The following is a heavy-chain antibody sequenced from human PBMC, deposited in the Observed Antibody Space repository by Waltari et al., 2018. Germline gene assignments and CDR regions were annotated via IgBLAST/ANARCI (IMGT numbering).Heavy chain of an antibody. CDR3: ARTSSPDGWFDP. CDR2: IYYSGST. Sequence: QLQLQESGPGLVKPSETLSLTCTVSGGSISSSSYYWGWIRQPPGKGLEGIGSIYYSGSTDYTPSLKSRVTIAVDTSKNQFSLKLSSVTAADTAVYYCARTSSPDGWFDPWGQGTLVTVSS. V-gene: IGHV4-39*01. CDR1: GGSISSSSYY. J-gene: IGHJ5*02.